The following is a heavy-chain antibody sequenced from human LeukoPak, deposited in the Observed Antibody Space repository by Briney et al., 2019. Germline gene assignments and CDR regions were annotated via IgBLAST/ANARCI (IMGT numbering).Heavy chain of an antibody. CDR2: INPNSGGT. CDR3: ARGTYCGGDCIGN. V-gene: IGHV1-2*02. J-gene: IGHJ4*02. CDR1: GYTFTGYY. Sequence: GASVKVSCKASGYTFTGYYIHWVRQAPGHGLEWMGCINPNSGGTNYAQKFQGRVTMTRDTSISTAYMELSRLRSDDTAVYYCARGTYCGGDCIGNWGQGTLVIVSS. D-gene: IGHD2-21*02.